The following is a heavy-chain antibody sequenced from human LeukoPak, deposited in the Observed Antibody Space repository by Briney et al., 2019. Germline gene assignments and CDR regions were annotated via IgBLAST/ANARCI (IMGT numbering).Heavy chain of an antibody. CDR2: MNPNTGNT. Sequence: GASVKVSCKASGYTFTSYDINWVRQASGQGLEWMGWMNPNTGNTGYAQKFQGRVTMTRDTSISTAYMELSSLRSEDTAVYYCASRDPVDTAMVAPFDYWGQGTLVTVSS. CDR1: GYTFTSYD. D-gene: IGHD5-18*01. CDR3: ASRDPVDTAMVAPFDY. V-gene: IGHV1-8*01. J-gene: IGHJ4*02.